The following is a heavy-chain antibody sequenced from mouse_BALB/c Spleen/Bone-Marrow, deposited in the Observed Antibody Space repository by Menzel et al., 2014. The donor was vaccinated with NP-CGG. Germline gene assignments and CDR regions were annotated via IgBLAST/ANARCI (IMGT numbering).Heavy chain of an antibody. V-gene: IGHV2-9*02. CDR1: GFSLTSHG. Sequence: VQLQESGPGLVAPSQSLSITCTVSGFSLTSHGVHWVRQPPGKGLEWLGVIWAGGSTNYNSALMSRLSISKDNSKSXVFLKMNSLQTDDTAMYYCAREATMITWFAYWGQGTLVTVSA. CDR2: IWAGGST. J-gene: IGHJ3*01. D-gene: IGHD2-4*01. CDR3: AREATMITWFAY.